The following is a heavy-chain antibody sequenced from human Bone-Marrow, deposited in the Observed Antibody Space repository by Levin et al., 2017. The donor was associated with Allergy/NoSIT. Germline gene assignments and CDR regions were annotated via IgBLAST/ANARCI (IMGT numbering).Heavy chain of an antibody. D-gene: IGHD6-13*01. J-gene: IGHJ4*02. CDR3: TRAGSSWFFDW. Sequence: GGSLRLSCAASGFNFADYPMSWVRQAPGKGLEWVGFSRSKSYAGTREYAASVKGRFTISRDESRNIAYLQMNNLKIEETGMYYCTRAGSSWFFDWWGQGTLVTVSS. V-gene: IGHV3-49*04. CDR1: GFNFADYP. CDR2: SRSKSYAGTR.